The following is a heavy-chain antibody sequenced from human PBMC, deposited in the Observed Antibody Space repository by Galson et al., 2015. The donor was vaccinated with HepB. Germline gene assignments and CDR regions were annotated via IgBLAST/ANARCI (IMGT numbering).Heavy chain of an antibody. Sequence: SLRLSCAASGFTFSSYGMHWVRQAPGKGLEWVAVISYDGSNKYYADSVKGRFTISRENAKNSLYLQMNSLRAGDTAVYYCARASLYGSGSYYYFDYWGQGTLVTVSS. D-gene: IGHD3-10*01. CDR2: ISYDGSNK. V-gene: IGHV3-30*03. CDR3: ARASLYGSGSYYYFDY. CDR1: GFTFSSYG. J-gene: IGHJ4*02.